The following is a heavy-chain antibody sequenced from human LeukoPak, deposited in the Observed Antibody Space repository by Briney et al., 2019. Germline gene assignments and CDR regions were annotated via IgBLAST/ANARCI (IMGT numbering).Heavy chain of an antibody. CDR2: INTNTGNP. CDR3: ARDTAPLTSGWFDP. V-gene: IGHV7-4-1*02. Sequence: ASVKVSCKASGYTFTSYAMNWVRQAPGQGLEWMGWINTNTGNPTYAQGLTGRFVFSLDTSVSTAYLQISSLKAEDTAVYYCARDTAPLTSGWFDPWGQGTLVTVSS. D-gene: IGHD3-9*01. J-gene: IGHJ5*02. CDR1: GYTFTSYA.